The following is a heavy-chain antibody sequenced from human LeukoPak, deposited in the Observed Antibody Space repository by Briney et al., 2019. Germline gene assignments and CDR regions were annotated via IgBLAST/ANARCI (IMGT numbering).Heavy chain of an antibody. CDR2: ISAYNGNT. V-gene: IGHV1-18*01. CDR1: GYTFTNYG. Sequence: ASVKVSCKASGYTFTNYGISWVRQAPGQGLEWMGWISAYNGNTNYAQKLQGRVTMTTDTSTSTAYMELRSLRSDDTAVYYCARAQGFYSNYDYYYYYMDVWGKGTTVTVSS. CDR3: ARAQGFYSNYDYYYYYMDV. J-gene: IGHJ6*03. D-gene: IGHD4-11*01.